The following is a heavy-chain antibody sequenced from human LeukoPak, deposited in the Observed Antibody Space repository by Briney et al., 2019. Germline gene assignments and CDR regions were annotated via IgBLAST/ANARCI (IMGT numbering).Heavy chain of an antibody. D-gene: IGHD6-6*01. CDR3: ARSHTSSSSVFLDY. CDR1: GGTFSSYA. V-gene: IGHV1-69*04. Sequence: SVKVSCKASGGTFSSYAISWVRQAPGQGLEWMGRIIPILGIANYAQKFQGRVTITADKSTSTAYMELSSLRSEDTAVYYCARSHTSSSSVFLDYWGQGTLVTVSS. CDR2: IIPILGIA. J-gene: IGHJ4*02.